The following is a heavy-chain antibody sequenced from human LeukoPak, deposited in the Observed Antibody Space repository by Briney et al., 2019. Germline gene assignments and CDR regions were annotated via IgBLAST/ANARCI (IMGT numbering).Heavy chain of an antibody. V-gene: IGHV6-1*01. CDR3: ARGPQWLNY. CDR1: GDSVSIDSAT. J-gene: IGHJ4*02. Sequence: SQTLSLTRAISGDSVSIDSATWNWIRQSPSRGLEWLGRTYYRSKWYSAYAVSVKSRISINSDTSKNQFSLQLNSVNPEDTAIYYCARGPQWLNYWGQGTLVTVSS. D-gene: IGHD6-19*01. CDR2: TYYRSKWYS.